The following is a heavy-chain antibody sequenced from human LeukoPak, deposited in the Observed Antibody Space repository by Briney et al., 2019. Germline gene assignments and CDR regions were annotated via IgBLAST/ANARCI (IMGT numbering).Heavy chain of an antibody. CDR1: GFNFITYA. Sequence: GGSLRLSCAATGFNFITYAMNWVRQPPWKGLEWVSVISGSGGVTLYADSLKGRFTISRDNSKNTLYLQMNSLRVEDTAVYYCAKDRADFFDNSGDAFHIWGQGTGVTVSS. CDR3: AKDRADFFDNSGDAFHI. V-gene: IGHV3-23*01. J-gene: IGHJ3*02. CDR2: ISGSGGVT. D-gene: IGHD3-22*01.